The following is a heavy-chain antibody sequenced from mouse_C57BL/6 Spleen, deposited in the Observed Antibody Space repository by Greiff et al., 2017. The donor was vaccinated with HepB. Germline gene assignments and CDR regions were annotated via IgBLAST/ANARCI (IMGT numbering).Heavy chain of an antibody. CDR3: ARSEERYSNYEGFAY. V-gene: IGHV1-64*01. CDR1: GYTFTSYW. Sequence: QVQLQQPGAELVKPGASVKLSCKASGYTFTSYWMHWVKQRPGQGLEWIGMIHPNSGSTNYNEKFKSKATLTVDKSSSTAYMQLSSLTSEYSAVDYCARSEERYSNYEGFAYWGQGTLVTVSA. CDR2: IHPNSGST. J-gene: IGHJ3*01. D-gene: IGHD2-5*01.